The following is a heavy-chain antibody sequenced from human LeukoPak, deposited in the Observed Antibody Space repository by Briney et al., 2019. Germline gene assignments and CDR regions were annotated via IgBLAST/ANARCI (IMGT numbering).Heavy chain of an antibody. J-gene: IGHJ4*02. D-gene: IGHD3-10*01. Sequence: ASVKVSYKTSGYTFTSFTITWVRQAPGPGLEWMGWISAYNGYTNFAQKLQGRVTLTTDTSTSTAYMELRSLRSDDTAVYYCARRAGSYGSGTYYSYYFDYWGQGTLVTVSS. CDR3: ARRAGSYGSGTYYSYYFDY. CDR1: GYTFTSFT. V-gene: IGHV1-18*01. CDR2: ISAYNGYT.